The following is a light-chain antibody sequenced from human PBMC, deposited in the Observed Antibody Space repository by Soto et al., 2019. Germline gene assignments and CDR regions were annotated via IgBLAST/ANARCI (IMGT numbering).Light chain of an antibody. J-gene: IGKJ1*01. CDR3: QQYNNWWT. Sequence: EIVMTQSPATLSVSPWERATLSCRASQSVRSNLAWYQQKPGQSPRLLIYGASTRATGIPARSSGSGSGTEFTLTISSLQSEDFAVYYCQQYNNWWTFGQGTKVDIK. CDR1: QSVRSN. CDR2: GAS. V-gene: IGKV3-15*01.